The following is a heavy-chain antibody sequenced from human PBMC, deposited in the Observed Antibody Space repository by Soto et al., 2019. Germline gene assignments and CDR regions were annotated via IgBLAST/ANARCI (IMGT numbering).Heavy chain of an antibody. CDR3: ARLPYSTALDY. CDR2: IYFSGST. V-gene: IGHV4-39*01. CDR1: GGSISSSSYY. J-gene: IGHJ4*02. Sequence: QVKLQESGPGLVKPSETLSLTCTVSGGSISSSSYYWGWIRQPPGKGLEWIGTIYFSGSTYYNPSLKRRVTIYVDTSKNQSSLKLSSVTAADTAVYYCARLPYSTALDYWGQGTLVTVSS. D-gene: IGHD1-26*01.